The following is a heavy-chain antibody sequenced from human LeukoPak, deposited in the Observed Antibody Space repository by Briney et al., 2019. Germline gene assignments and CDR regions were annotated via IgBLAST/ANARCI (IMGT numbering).Heavy chain of an antibody. D-gene: IGHD1-26*01. J-gene: IGHJ4*02. Sequence: PGGSLRLSCAASGFTFSSYAMHWVRQAPGKGLEWVAVISYDGSNKYYADSVKGRFTISRDNSKNTLYLQMNSPRAEDTAVYYCARETPIVGATYFDYWGQGTLVTVSS. CDR1: GFTFSSYA. CDR3: ARETPIVGATYFDY. CDR2: ISYDGSNK. V-gene: IGHV3-30*04.